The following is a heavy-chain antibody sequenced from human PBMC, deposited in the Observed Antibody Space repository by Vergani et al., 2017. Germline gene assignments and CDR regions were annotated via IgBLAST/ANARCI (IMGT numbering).Heavy chain of an antibody. D-gene: IGHD3-10*01. V-gene: IGHV5-51*01. CDR2: IYPGDSVT. J-gene: IGHJ4*02. CDR1: GYSFTSYW. Sequence: EVQLVQSGAEVKKPGESLKISCKGSGYSFTSYWIGWVRQMPGKGLEWMGIIYPGDSVTRYSPSFQGQVTISADKSISTDYLQWSRRKASDTCMYYSGGHGFTRGSGSYYNGWGQGTLVTVSS. CDR3: GGHGFTRGSGSYYNG.